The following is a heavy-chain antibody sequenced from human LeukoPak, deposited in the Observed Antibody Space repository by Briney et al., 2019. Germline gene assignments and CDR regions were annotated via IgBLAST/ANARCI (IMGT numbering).Heavy chain of an antibody. Sequence: ASVNVSCKASGYTFTSYAMHWVRQAPGQRLEWMGWINAGNGNTKYSQKFQGRVTITRDTSASTAYMELSSLRSEDTAVYYCARVRIAARPHYDYWGQGTLVTVSS. D-gene: IGHD6-6*01. CDR1: GYTFTSYA. J-gene: IGHJ4*02. CDR2: INAGNGNT. V-gene: IGHV1-3*01. CDR3: ARVRIAARPHYDY.